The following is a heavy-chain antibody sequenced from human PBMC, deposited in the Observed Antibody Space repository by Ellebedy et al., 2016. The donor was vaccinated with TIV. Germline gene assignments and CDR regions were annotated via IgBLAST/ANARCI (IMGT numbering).Heavy chain of an antibody. CDR3: ARDSANYDTLTGPYYYYGMDV. Sequence: AASVKVSCKASGYIFNTYAISWVRQAPGQGLAWMGWISSHNGDTNSAARFQGRVTMPTDTSAATAYMELTSLTSDDTAGYYCARDSANYDTLTGPYYYYGMDVWGQGTTVIVS. CDR2: ISSHNGDT. V-gene: IGHV1-18*04. J-gene: IGHJ6*02. CDR1: GYIFNTYA. D-gene: IGHD3-9*01.